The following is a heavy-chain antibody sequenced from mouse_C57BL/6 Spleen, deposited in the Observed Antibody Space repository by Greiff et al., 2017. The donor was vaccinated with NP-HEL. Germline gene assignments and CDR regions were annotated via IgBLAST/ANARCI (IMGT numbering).Heavy chain of an antibody. CDR2: ISDGGSYT. D-gene: IGHD1-1*01. Sequence: EVKLVESGGGLVKPGGSLKLSCAASGFTFSSYAMSWVRQTPEKRLEWVATISDGGSYTYYPDNVKGRFTISRDNAKNNLYLQMSHLKSEDTAMYYCARVYYGSSYWYFDVWGTGTTVTVSS. CDR3: ARVYYGSSYWYFDV. CDR1: GFTFSSYA. V-gene: IGHV5-4*03. J-gene: IGHJ1*03.